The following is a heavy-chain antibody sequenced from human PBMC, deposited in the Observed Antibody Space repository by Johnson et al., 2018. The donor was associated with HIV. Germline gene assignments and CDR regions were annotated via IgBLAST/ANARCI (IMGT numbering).Heavy chain of an antibody. CDR3: ARLPSGYNRDTFNI. J-gene: IGHJ3*02. V-gene: IGHV3-30*04. CDR1: GITFNRFP. CDR2: ISYDGSNK. Sequence: QVQVVESGGGLVQPGRSLRLSCTASGITFNRFPMNWVRQAPGKGLEWVAVISYDGSNKYYADSVKGRFTISRDNSKNILYLQMNSLRAEDTATYYCARLPSGYNRDTFNIWGQGTMVTVSS. D-gene: IGHD5-18*01.